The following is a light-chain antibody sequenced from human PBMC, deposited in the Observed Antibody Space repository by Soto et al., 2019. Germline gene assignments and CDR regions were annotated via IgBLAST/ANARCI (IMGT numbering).Light chain of an antibody. CDR1: SSDVGGYNY. CDR2: EVR. Sequence: QSALTQPASVSGSPGQSITISCTGTSSDVGGYNYVSWFQQHPGKAPKLLIYEVRHRASGIPNRFSGSKSGNTASLTISGLQAEDEADFYCTSYTSSSTYVFGTGTKLTVL. CDR3: TSYTSSSTYV. J-gene: IGLJ1*01. V-gene: IGLV2-14*01.